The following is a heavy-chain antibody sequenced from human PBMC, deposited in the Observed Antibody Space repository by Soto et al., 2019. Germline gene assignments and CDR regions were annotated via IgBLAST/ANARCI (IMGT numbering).Heavy chain of an antibody. CDR3: ARPEYCSGGSCFPGYDWFDP. J-gene: IGHJ5*02. D-gene: IGHD2-15*01. Sequence: SVKVSCKASGGTFSSYAISWVRQAPGQGLEWMGGIIPIFGTANYAQKFQGRVTITADESTSTAYMELSSLRSEDTAVYYCARPEYCSGGSCFPGYDWFDPWGQGTLVTVSS. CDR1: GGTFSSYA. V-gene: IGHV1-69*13. CDR2: IIPIFGTA.